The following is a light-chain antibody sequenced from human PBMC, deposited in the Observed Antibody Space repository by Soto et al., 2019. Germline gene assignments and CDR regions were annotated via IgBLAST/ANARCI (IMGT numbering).Light chain of an antibody. CDR1: QDISNY. CDR3: QQYDNLPPFT. CDR2: DAS. V-gene: IGKV1-33*01. Sequence: DIQMTQSPSSLSASVGDRVTITCQASQDISNYLNWYQQKPGKAPKLLIYDASNLETGVTSRFSGSGSGTDFTFTISSLQPEDIAQYYCQQYDNLPPFTCGPGTKVYIK. J-gene: IGKJ3*01.